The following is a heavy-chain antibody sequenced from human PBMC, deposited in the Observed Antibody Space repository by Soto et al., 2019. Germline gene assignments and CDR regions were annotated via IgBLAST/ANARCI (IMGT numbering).Heavy chain of an antibody. CDR3: ARTAFGVVPYYYYYGMDV. D-gene: IGHD3-3*01. CDR1: GGSISSYY. V-gene: IGHV4-59*01. CDR2: IYYSGST. J-gene: IGHJ6*02. Sequence: SETLSLTCTVSGGSISSYYWSWIRQPPGKGLEWIGYIYYSGSTNYNPSLKSRFTISVDTSKNQFSLKLSSVTAADTAVYYCARTAFGVVPYYYYYGMDVWGQGTTVTVSS.